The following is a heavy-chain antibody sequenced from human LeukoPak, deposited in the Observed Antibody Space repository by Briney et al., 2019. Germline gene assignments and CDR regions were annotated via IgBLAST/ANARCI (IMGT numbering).Heavy chain of an antibody. D-gene: IGHD3-16*02. CDR1: GGSFSGYY. CDR2: INHSGST. J-gene: IGHJ4*02. Sequence: PSETLSLTCPVHGGSFSGYYWSWIRQPPGKGLEWIGEINHSGSTNYNPSLKSRVTISVDTSKNQFSLKLSSVTAADTAVYYCARGLNDYVRGSYRPPYFDYWGQGTLVTVSS. CDR3: ARGLNDYVRGSYRPPYFDY. V-gene: IGHV4-34*01.